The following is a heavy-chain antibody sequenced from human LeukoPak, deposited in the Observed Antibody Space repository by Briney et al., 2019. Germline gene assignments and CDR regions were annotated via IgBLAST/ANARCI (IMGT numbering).Heavy chain of an antibody. D-gene: IGHD3-22*01. Sequence: GSLRLSCAASGFTFSSYEMNWVRQAPGKGLEWVSYIGSSGTTIYYADSVQGRFTISSDNAKNSLYLQMNNLRAEDTAVYYCARNRAIYYYDSSGFDPWGQGTLVTVSS. CDR3: ARNRAIYYYDSSGFDP. V-gene: IGHV3-48*03. CDR2: IGSSGTTI. J-gene: IGHJ5*02. CDR1: GFTFSSYE.